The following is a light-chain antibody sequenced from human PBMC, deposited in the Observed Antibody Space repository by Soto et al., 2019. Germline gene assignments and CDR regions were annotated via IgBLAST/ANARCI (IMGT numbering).Light chain of an antibody. CDR1: RSDVGGYKY. Sequence: QSALTQPASVSGSPGQSITISCTGTRSDVGGYKYVSWYQQHPGKAPKLMIFDVSNRPSGVSNRFSGSKSGNTASLTISGLQAEDEPDYYCSSYTSSTTYVFGTGTKLTVL. V-gene: IGLV2-14*01. CDR2: DVS. J-gene: IGLJ1*01. CDR3: SSYTSSTTYV.